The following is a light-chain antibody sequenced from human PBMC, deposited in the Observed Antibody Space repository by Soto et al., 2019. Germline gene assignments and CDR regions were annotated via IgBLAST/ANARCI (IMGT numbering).Light chain of an antibody. CDR3: HQYKIYPYS. CDR2: AAS. V-gene: IGKV1-16*01. J-gene: IGKJ2*01. Sequence: DVQMTQSPSSLSASVGDRVIITCRASQNIINNVAWFQQRAGKAPKPLLYAASSLQNGVPSRFSGSGFGTDFTLIITGLQPEDFATYYCHQYKIYPYSFGQGTKLEIK. CDR1: QNIINN.